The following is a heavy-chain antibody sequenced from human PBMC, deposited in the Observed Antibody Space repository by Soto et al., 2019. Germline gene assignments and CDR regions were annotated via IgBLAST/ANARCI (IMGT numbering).Heavy chain of an antibody. D-gene: IGHD3-22*01. V-gene: IGHV4-39*01. CDR2: IYYSGST. CDR3: ARISVGSGYYAPFDY. Sequence: SETLSLTCTVSGGSVSSGSYYWSWIRQPPGKGLEWIGYIYYSGSTYYNPSLKSRVTISVDTSKNQFSLKLSSVTAADTAVYYCARISVGSGYYAPFDYWGQGTLVTVSS. CDR1: GGSVSSGSYY. J-gene: IGHJ4*02.